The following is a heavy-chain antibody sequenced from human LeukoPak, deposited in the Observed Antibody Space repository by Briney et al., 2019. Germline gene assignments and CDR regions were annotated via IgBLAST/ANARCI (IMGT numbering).Heavy chain of an antibody. D-gene: IGHD4-17*01. CDR3: ARESHDYGDKGGPFDY. J-gene: IGHJ4*02. Sequence: PGGSLRLSCAASGFIGSSNYMSWVRQAPGKGLEWVSVIYSGGSTYYADSVKGRFTISRDKSKNTLYLQMNSLRAEDTAVYYCARESHDYGDKGGPFDYWGQGTLVTVSS. CDR1: GFIGSSNY. V-gene: IGHV3-66*01. CDR2: IYSGGST.